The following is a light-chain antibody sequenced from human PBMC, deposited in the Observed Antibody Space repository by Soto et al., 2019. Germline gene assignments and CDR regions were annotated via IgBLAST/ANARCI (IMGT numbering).Light chain of an antibody. CDR3: CSYAGSYSLI. Sequence: QPVLTQPRSVSGSPGQSVTISCAGTSSDVGGYDYVSWFQQHPGKVPKLMIYDVNKRPSGVPDRFSGSKSGNTASLTISGLQAEDEADYYCCSYAGSYSLIFGGGTQLTVL. V-gene: IGLV2-11*01. J-gene: IGLJ2*01. CDR2: DVN. CDR1: SSDVGGYDY.